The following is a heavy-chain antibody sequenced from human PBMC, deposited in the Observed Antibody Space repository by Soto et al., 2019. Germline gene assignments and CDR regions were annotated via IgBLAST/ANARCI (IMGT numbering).Heavy chain of an antibody. CDR3: ARVVGALGYWFDP. CDR1: GYNFNSYT. J-gene: IGHJ5*02. CDR2: ISACNGNT. V-gene: IGHV1-18*01. Sequence: QVQLVQSGAEVKKPGASVKVSCKASGYNFNSYTISWVRQAPGQGLEWMGRISACNGNTNYAQKLQGRVSMTTDTSTSTAYMELRSLRSDDTALYHCARVVGALGYWFDPWGQGTLVTVSS. D-gene: IGHD1-26*01.